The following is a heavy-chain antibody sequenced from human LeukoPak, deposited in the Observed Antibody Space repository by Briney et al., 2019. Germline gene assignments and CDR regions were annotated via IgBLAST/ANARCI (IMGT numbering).Heavy chain of an antibody. D-gene: IGHD3-3*01. CDR2: IYYSGST. V-gene: IGHV4-61*01. CDR3: ARDGGFWSGQGAFDI. CDR1: GGSVSSGSYY. J-gene: IGHJ3*02. Sequence: SETLSLTCTVSGGSVSSGSYYWSWIRQPPGKGLEWIGYIYYSGSTNYNPSLKSRVTISVDTSKNQFSLKLSSVTAADTAVYYCARDGGFWSGQGAFDIWGQGTMVTVSS.